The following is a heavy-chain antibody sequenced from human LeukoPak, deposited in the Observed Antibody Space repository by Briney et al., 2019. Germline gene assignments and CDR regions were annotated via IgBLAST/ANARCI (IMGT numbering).Heavy chain of an antibody. CDR2: ISGSGGST. V-gene: IGHV3-23*01. Sequence: GGSLRLSCAVSGFTFSSYAMSWVRQAPGKGLEWVSAISGSGGSTYYTDSVKGRFTISRDNSKNTLYLQMNSLRAEDTALYNCARHYYYASGNYLDYWSLGTLVTVSS. D-gene: IGHD3-10*01. J-gene: IGHJ4*02. CDR1: GFTFSSYA. CDR3: ARHYYYASGNYLDY.